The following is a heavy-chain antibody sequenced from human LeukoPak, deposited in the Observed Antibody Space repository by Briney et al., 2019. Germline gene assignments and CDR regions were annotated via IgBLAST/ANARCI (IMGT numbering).Heavy chain of an antibody. CDR3: ARGFDSKSTYFDY. J-gene: IGHJ4*02. D-gene: IGHD5-12*01. CDR1: GGSISSYY. Sequence: SETLSLSCTVSGGSISSYYWNWIRQSPGKGLEWIGYISYSGSTNYNPSLKSRVTISLDTSKNQFSLKVRSVTAADTAVYYRARGFDSKSTYFDYWGQGTLVTVSS. V-gene: IGHV4-59*01. CDR2: ISYSGST.